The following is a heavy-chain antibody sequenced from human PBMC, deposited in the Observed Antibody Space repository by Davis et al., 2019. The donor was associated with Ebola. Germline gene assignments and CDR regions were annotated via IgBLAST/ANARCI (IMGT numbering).Heavy chain of an antibody. V-gene: IGHV4-59*01. CDR2: IYYSGST. CDR1: GGSISSYY. CDR3: ARAGEGWLQLPDY. D-gene: IGHD5-24*01. J-gene: IGHJ4*02. Sequence: SETLSLTCTVSGGSISSYYWNWIRQPPGKGLEWIGYIYYSGSTNYNPPLKSRVTISIDTSKNQFSLKLSSVTAADTAVYYCARAGEGWLQLPDYWGQGTLVTVSS.